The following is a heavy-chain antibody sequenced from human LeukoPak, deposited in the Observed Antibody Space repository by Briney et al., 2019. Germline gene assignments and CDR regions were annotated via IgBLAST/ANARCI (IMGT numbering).Heavy chain of an antibody. CDR2: IRSKANSYAT. D-gene: IGHD2-15*01. CDR3: TRLRGYCSGGSCYGRDYYYGMDV. Sequence: GGSLRLSCAASGFTFSSYAMHWVRQASGKGLEWVGRIRSKANSYATAYAASVKGRFTISRDDSKNTAYLQMNSLKTEDTAVYYCTRLRGYCSGGSCYGRDYYYGMDVWGQGTTVTVSS. V-gene: IGHV3-73*01. J-gene: IGHJ6*02. CDR1: GFTFSSYA.